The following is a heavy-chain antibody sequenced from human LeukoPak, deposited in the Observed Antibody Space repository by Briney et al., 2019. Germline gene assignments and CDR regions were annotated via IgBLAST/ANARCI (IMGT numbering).Heavy chain of an antibody. CDR1: GGSINSSSSY. CDR2: IYYIGSS. CDR3: AKVGSSGHFDS. D-gene: IGHD5-12*01. V-gene: IGHV4-39*06. J-gene: IGHJ4*02. Sequence: SEALSLTCTVSGGSINSSSSYWGWIRQPPGKGLEWIGSIYYIGSSRYNSSLKSRVTMSVDTSKSQFPLQLSSVTAADTAVYYCAKVGSSGHFDSWGQGTLVTVSP.